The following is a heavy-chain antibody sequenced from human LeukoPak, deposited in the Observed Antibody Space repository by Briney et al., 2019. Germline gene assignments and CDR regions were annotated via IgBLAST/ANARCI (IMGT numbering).Heavy chain of an antibody. J-gene: IGHJ6*03. CDR1: GFTVSSNY. CDR3: VRDGDGDSGYDYGYYYYYMDV. D-gene: IGHD5-12*01. CDR2: IKQDGSEK. V-gene: IGHV3-7*01. Sequence: GGSLRLSCAASGFTVSSNYMSWVRQAPGKGLEWVANIKQDGSEKYYVDSVKGRFTISRDNAKNSLYLQMNSLRAEDTAVYYCVRDGDGDSGYDYGYYYYYMDVWGKGTTVTISS.